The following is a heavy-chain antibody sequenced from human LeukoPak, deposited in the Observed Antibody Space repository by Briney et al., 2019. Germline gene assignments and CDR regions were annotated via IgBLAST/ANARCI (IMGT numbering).Heavy chain of an antibody. CDR2: IYYSGST. D-gene: IGHD3-16*01. CDR3: ARAGDGDAFDI. J-gene: IGHJ3*02. Sequence: SETLSLTCTVSGDSISSSIYYWGWIRQPPGKGLEWIGSIYYSGSTYYNPSLKSRVTISVDTSKNQFSLKLSSVTAADTAVYYCARAGDGDAFDIWGQGTMVTVSS. V-gene: IGHV4-39*07. CDR1: GDSISSSIYY.